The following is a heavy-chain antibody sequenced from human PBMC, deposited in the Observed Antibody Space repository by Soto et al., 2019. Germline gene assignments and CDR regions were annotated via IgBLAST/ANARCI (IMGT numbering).Heavy chain of an antibody. D-gene: IGHD6-13*01. J-gene: IGHJ6*02. V-gene: IGHV3-21*01. CDR1: GFTFSSYS. CDR2: ISSSSSYI. Sequence: EVQLVESGGGLVKPGGSLRLSCAASGFTFSSYSMNWVRQAPGKGLEWVSSISSSSSYIYYADSVKGRFTISRDNVKNSLYLQMNSLRAEDTAVYYCARGYSSSWYPTDYYYYGMDVWGQGTTVTVSS. CDR3: ARGYSSSWYPTDYYYYGMDV.